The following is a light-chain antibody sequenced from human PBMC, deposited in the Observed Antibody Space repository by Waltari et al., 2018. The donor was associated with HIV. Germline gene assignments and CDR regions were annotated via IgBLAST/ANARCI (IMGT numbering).Light chain of an antibody. J-gene: IGLJ2*01. V-gene: IGLV2-23*02. CDR1: SSDAVRYNL. CDR2: EVS. Sequence: QSALTQPASVSASPGQSITISCTGTSSDAVRYNLGTWYQQHPGQAPELMIYEVSKRPSGVSNRFSGSKSGNTASLTISGLQAEDEADYYCCSYAGSSAVVFGGGTKLTVL. CDR3: CSYAGSSAVV.